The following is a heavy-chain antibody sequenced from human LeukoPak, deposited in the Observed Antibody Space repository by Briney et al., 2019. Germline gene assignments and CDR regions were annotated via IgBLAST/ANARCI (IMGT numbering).Heavy chain of an antibody. CDR3: GRGGYDMHD. CDR2: IERGGST. CDR1: GFTVSNNY. J-gene: IGHJ6*02. Sequence: GGSLRLSCAASGFTVSNNYMSWVRQAPGKGLEGVSTIERGGSTFYAGSVQGRFTISSNNSKNPPDLQMNSLRAEDTALYYCGRGGYDMHDWGQATTVAVSS. D-gene: IGHD2-2*01. V-gene: IGHV3-66*01.